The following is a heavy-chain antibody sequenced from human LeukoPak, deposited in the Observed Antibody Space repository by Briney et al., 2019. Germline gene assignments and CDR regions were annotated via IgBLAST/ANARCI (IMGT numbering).Heavy chain of an antibody. D-gene: IGHD6-19*01. CDR2: INPNRGGT. V-gene: IGHV1-2*02. CDR1: GYTFSGYY. Sequence: ASVKVSCKASGYTFSGYYMHWVRQAPGQGLEWMGWINPNRGGTNYAQNFQGRVTMTRDTSISTAYMKLNRLRSDDTAVYYCARVGVYSSGWLPFDYWDQGTLVTVSS. CDR3: ARVGVYSSGWLPFDY. J-gene: IGHJ4*02.